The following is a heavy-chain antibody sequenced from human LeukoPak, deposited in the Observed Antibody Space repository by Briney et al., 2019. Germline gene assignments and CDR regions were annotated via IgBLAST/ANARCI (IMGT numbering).Heavy chain of an antibody. CDR1: GFTFSSYS. D-gene: IGHD6-19*01. Sequence: GGSLRLSCAASGFTFSSYSMNWVRQAPGKGLEWVSSISSSSSYIYYADSVKGRFTISRDNAKNSLYLQMNSLRAEDTAMYYCARAVAGTMDFDYWAREPWSPSPQ. V-gene: IGHV3-21*01. CDR2: ISSSSSYI. J-gene: IGHJ4*02. CDR3: ARAVAGTMDFDY.